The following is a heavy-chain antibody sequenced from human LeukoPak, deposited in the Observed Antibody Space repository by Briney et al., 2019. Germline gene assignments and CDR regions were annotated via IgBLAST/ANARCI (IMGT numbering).Heavy chain of an antibody. J-gene: IGHJ4*02. CDR1: GFTFSSYE. D-gene: IGHD2-8*02. CDR3: ARVLKLHWGCDY. CDR2: ISSSGSTI. V-gene: IGHV3-48*03. Sequence: GGSLRLSCAASGFTFSSYEMNWVRQAPGKGLEWVSYISSSGSTIYYADSVKGRFTISRDNAKNSLYLQMNSLRAEDTAVYYCARVLKLHWGCDYWGQGTLVTVSS.